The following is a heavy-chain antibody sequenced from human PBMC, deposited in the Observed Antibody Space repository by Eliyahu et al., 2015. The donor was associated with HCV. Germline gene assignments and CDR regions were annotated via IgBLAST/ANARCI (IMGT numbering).Heavy chain of an antibody. CDR1: GFAFRTNA. CDR3: ARAPSYYYAMDV. J-gene: IGHJ6*02. V-gene: IGHV3-30-3*01. D-gene: IGHD3-10*01. CDR2: KSYDGNDN. Sequence: GFAFRTNALHWVRQAPGKGLEWLAVKSYDGNDNYYADSVKGRFTIYRDNSKNTLYLQMDSLRPEDTAVYYCARAPSYYYAMDVWGQGTTVTVSS.